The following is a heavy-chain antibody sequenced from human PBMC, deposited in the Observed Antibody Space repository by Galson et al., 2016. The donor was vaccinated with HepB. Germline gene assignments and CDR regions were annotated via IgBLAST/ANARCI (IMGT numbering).Heavy chain of an antibody. CDR1: GYSFSTYG. J-gene: IGHJ4*02. CDR2: ISTNSGNT. D-gene: IGHD1-1*01. V-gene: IGHV1-18*04. CDR3: ARDRDWNLDF. Sequence: SVKVSCKASGYSFSTYGISWVRQTPGQGLEWMGWISTNSGNTKYPQILQDRVTLTRDTSTRTAYMELRSLRSDDTAIYYCARDRDWNLDFWGQGTLVTVSS.